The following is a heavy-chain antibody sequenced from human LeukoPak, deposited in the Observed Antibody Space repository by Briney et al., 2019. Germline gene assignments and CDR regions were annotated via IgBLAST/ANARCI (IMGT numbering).Heavy chain of an antibody. CDR2: MKQDVSEE. V-gene: IGHV3-7*01. D-gene: IGHD6-19*01. Sequence: GGSLRLSCAASGFTSRNYWMSWVRQAPGKGPEWVANMKQDVSEESYVDSVKGRFTISRGNAENSLYLQMNSLRVADTAVYYCARDLRGTGSAWSFDYWGQGTLVTVSS. J-gene: IGHJ4*02. CDR3: ARDLRGTGSAWSFDY. CDR1: GFTSRNYW.